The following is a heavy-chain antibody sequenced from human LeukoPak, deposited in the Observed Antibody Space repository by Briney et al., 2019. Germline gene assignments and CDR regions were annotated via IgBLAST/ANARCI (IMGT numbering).Heavy chain of an antibody. Sequence: SGPTLVNPTQTLTLTCTFSGFSLSTSGVGVGWIRQPPGKALEWLALIYWDDDKRYSPSLKSRLTTTKDTSKNQVVLTMTNMGPVDTATYYCAHREYDCSGGSCYQKPFDYWGQGTLVTVSS. CDR2: IYWDDDK. J-gene: IGHJ4*02. D-gene: IGHD2-15*01. CDR1: GFSLSTSGVG. CDR3: AHREYDCSGGSCYQKPFDY. V-gene: IGHV2-5*02.